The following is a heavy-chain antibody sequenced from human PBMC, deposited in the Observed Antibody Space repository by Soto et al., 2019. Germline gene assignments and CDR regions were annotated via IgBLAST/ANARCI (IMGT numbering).Heavy chain of an antibody. D-gene: IGHD3-22*01. CDR2: INAGNGNT. V-gene: IGHV1-3*01. CDR1: GYTFTSYA. J-gene: IGHJ4*02. CDR3: ASCPNDYYDSSGYFAY. Sequence: ASVKVSCKASGYTFTSYAMHWERQAPGQRLEWMGWINAGNGNTKYSQKFQGRVTITRDTSAGTAYMELSSLRSEDTAVYYCASCPNDYYDSSGYFAYWGQGTLVTVSS.